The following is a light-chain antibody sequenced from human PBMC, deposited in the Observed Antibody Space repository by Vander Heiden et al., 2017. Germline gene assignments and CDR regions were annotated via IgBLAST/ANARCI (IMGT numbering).Light chain of an antibody. Sequence: EIVMTQSPATLSVSPGERATLPCRASRRLSTNYLAWYQQKPGQPPRLLIYGASTRATAIPARFSGSGSQTDFTLTISSLQSEDFAIYYCQQDNNWPFTFGQGTRLEIK. CDR1: RRLSTN. CDR2: GAS. V-gene: IGKV3-15*01. J-gene: IGKJ5*01. CDR3: QQDNNWPFT.